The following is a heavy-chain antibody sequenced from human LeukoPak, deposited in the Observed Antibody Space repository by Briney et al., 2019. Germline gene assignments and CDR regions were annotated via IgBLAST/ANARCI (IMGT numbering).Heavy chain of an antibody. Sequence: GESLKISCKASGYSFTTYWIGWVRQVPGKGLEWVGIIYPADSTAKYSPSFQGQVTISADKSISTAYLQWSSLKASDTAMYYCAGQDDSRGFQHWGQGTLVTASS. CDR1: GYSFTTYW. CDR2: IYPADSTA. CDR3: AGQDDSRGFQH. D-gene: IGHD3-16*01. V-gene: IGHV5-51*01. J-gene: IGHJ1*01.